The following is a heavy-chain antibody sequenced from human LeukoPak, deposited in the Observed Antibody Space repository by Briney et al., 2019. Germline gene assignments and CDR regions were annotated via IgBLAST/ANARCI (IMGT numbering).Heavy chain of an antibody. J-gene: IGHJ3*01. CDR1: GFTFSSHW. CDR3: AREDDDWGPNTLDV. Sequence: GGSLRLSCAASGFTFSSHWMHWVRQAPGKGLEWLSYIDSGSGNIYYRDSVKGRFTISRDNAQDSLYLQMDSLRDEDTAVYYCAREDDDWGPNTLDVWGQGTVVTVSS. CDR2: IDSGSGNI. V-gene: IGHV3-48*02. D-gene: IGHD7-27*01.